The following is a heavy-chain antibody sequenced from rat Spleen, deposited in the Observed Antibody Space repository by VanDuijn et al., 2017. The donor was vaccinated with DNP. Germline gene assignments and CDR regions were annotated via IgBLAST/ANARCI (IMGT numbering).Heavy chain of an antibody. CDR1: GFTFSNYY. D-gene: IGHD5-1*01. CDR3: ARGGSPDY. V-gene: IGHV5-7*01. CDR2: INWDGNST. Sequence: EVQLVESGGGLVQPGRSLKLSCAASGFTFSNYYMAWVRRAPTKGLEWVATINWDGNSTHYRDSVKGRFTISRDNGKRTLYLQMDSLRSEDTATYYCARGGSPDYWGQGVMVTVSS. J-gene: IGHJ2*01.